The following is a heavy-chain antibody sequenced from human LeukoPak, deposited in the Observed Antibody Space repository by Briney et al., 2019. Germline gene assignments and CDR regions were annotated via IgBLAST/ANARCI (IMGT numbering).Heavy chain of an antibody. D-gene: IGHD4-17*01. CDR2: IYYSGST. CDR3: ARVYMTTVNY. V-gene: IGHV4-39*07. Sequence: ASETLSLTCTVSGGSISSSSYYWGWIRQPPGKGLEWIGSIYYSGSTYYNPSLKSRVTISVDTSKNQFSLKLSSVTAADRAVYYCARVYMTTVNYWGQGTLVTVSS. CDR1: GGSISSSSYY. J-gene: IGHJ4*02.